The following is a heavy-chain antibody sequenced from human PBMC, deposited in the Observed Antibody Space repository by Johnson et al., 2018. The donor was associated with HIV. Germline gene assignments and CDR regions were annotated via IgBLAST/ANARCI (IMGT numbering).Heavy chain of an antibody. J-gene: IGHJ3*02. CDR1: GLTFSSYG. Sequence: QVQLVESGGGVVQPGGSLRLSCAASGLTFSSYGMHWVRQAPGKGLEWVAFIRYDGSDKYSADSVEGRFTISRDNSKNTLYLQMNSLRPEDTAVYYCASRSYGYVRHAFDSWGQGTMVSVSS. CDR3: ASRSYGYVRHAFDS. D-gene: IGHD5-18*01. CDR2: IRYDGSDK. V-gene: IGHV3-30*02.